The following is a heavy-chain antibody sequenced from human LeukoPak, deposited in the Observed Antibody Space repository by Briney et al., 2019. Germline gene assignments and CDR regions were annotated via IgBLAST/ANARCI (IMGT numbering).Heavy chain of an antibody. CDR3: STRAFSDTSPVA. CDR2: IYPANSDT. D-gene: IGHD3-3*02. J-gene: IGHJ5*02. V-gene: IGHV5-51*01. Sequence: GESPKISCKHSGYSFTSQWIGWERQVPGKGLEWMGIIYPANSDTVYTPSFQGQVTISADKSTDTVFLQWGSLKASDTAMYYCSTRAFSDTSPVAWGQGTLVTVSS. CDR1: GYSFTSQW.